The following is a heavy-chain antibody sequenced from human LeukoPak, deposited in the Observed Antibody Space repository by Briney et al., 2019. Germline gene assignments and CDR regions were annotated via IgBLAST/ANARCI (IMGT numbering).Heavy chain of an antibody. J-gene: IGHJ6*02. D-gene: IGHD3-9*01. CDR2: INPNSGGT. V-gene: IGHV1-2*02. CDR3: ARGGVLRYFDWLYHDYGMDV. Sequence: ASVKVSCKASGYTFTGYYMHWVRQAPGQGLEWMGWINPNSGGTNYAQKFQGRVTMTRDTSISTAYMELSRLRSDDTAVYYCARGGVLRYFDWLYHDYGMDVWGQGTTVTVSS. CDR1: GYTFTGYY.